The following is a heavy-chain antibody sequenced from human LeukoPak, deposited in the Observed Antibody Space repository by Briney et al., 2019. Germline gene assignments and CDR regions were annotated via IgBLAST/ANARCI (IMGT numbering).Heavy chain of an antibody. CDR2: IFSGGNT. CDR3: ARVFFGTAMNYYYYMDV. D-gene: IGHD5-18*01. J-gene: IGHJ6*03. Sequence: PGGSLRLSCAASGFSVSSSYMSWVRQAPGRGLEWVSLIFSGGNTLYADSVKGRFTISRDNSKNTLYLQTNSLRAEDTAVYYCARVFFGTAMNYYYYMDVWGKGTTVTVSS. V-gene: IGHV3-53*01. CDR1: GFSVSSSY.